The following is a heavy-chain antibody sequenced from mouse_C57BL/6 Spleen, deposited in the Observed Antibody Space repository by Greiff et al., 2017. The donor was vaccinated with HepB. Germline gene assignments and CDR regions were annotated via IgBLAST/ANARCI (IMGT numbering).Heavy chain of an antibody. V-gene: IGHV1-82*01. CDR1: GYAFSSSW. D-gene: IGHD3-2*02. J-gene: IGHJ3*01. Sequence: VQLQQSGPELVKPGASVKISCKASGYAFSSSWMNWVKQRPGKGLEWIGRIYPGDGDTNYNGKFKGKATLTADKSSSTAYMQLSSLTYEDSAVYFCARSPGTAQATVAWLAYWGQGTLVTVSA. CDR2: IYPGDGDT. CDR3: ARSPGTAQATVAWLAY.